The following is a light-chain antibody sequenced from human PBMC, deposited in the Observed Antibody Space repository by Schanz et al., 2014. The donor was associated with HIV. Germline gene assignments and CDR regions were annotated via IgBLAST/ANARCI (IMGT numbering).Light chain of an antibody. V-gene: IGLV2-11*01. Sequence: QSALTQPRSVSGSPGQSVAISCTGTSSDVGGYNYVSWYQQHPGKAPKLMIYDVNKRPSGVPDRFSGSKSDNTASLTISGLQPEDEADYYCISYTSDTVLFGGGTKLTVL. CDR2: DVN. CDR3: ISYTSDTVL. J-gene: IGLJ2*01. CDR1: SSDVGGYNY.